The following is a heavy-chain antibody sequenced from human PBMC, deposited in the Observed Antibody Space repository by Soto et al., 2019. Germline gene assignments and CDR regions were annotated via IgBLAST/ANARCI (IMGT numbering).Heavy chain of an antibody. CDR1: GGSITRGAYY. CDR3: ARVGGFGATTIDY. D-gene: IGHD3-10*01. Sequence: PSETLSLTCTVSGGSITRGAYYWSWIRRHPEKGLEWIGYINKSGRGYYNPSLKSRVTISVDTSKNQFSLKLSSVTAADTAVYYCARVGGFGATTIDYWGQGTLVTVSS. CDR2: INKSGRG. J-gene: IGHJ4*02. V-gene: IGHV4-30-4*01.